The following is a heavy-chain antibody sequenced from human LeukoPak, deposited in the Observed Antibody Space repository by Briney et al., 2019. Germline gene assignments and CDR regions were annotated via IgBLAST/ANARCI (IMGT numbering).Heavy chain of an antibody. V-gene: IGHV1-24*01. D-gene: IGHD3-16*01. CDR3: ATDPPDYDYVWGSLDY. CDR1: GYTLTELS. CDR2: FDPEDGET. Sequence: ASVKVSCKVSGYTLTELSMHWVRQAPGKGLEWMGGFDPEDGETIYAQKFQGRVTMTEDTSTDTAYMELSSLRSEDTAVYYCATDPPDYDYVWGSLDYWGQGTLVTVSS. J-gene: IGHJ4*02.